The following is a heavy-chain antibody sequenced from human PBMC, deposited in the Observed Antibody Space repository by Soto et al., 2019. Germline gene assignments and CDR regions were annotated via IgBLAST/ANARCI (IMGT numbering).Heavy chain of an antibody. CDR2: IRSKAYGGTT. CDR3: TRDRDTAIYYYGMDV. V-gene: IGHV3-49*03. Sequence: GGSLRLSCTASGFTFGDYAMSWFRQAPGKGLEWVGFIRSKAYGGTTEYAASVKGRFTTSRDDSKSIAYLQMNSLKTEDTAVYYCTRDRDTAIYYYGMDVWGQGTTVTVSS. J-gene: IGHJ6*02. D-gene: IGHD5-18*01. CDR1: GFTFGDYA.